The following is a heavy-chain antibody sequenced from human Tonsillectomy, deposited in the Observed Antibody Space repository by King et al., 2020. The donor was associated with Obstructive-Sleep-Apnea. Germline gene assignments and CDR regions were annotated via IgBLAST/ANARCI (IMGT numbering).Heavy chain of an antibody. J-gene: IGHJ3*02. Sequence: QLVQSGAEVKKPGESLKISCKGSGYSFSNYWIGWVRQMPGEGLEWMGIIFPGDSDTAYSPSFQGQVTISADKSISTAYLQWSSLKTSDTAMYYCARPRGSRGDDAFDIWGQGTMVTVSS. V-gene: IGHV5-51*01. CDR1: GYSFSNYW. D-gene: IGHD3-16*01. CDR2: IFPGDSDT. CDR3: ARPRGSRGDDAFDI.